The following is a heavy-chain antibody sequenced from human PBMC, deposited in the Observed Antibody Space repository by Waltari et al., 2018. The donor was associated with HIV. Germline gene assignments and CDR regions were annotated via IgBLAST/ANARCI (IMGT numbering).Heavy chain of an antibody. D-gene: IGHD1-1*01. V-gene: IGHV3-30*18. CDR1: GFSFSTYG. J-gene: IGHJ4*02. Sequence: QVQLVESGGGVVQPGRSLRLSCAASGFSFSTYGMHWVRQAPGKGLDGVAVISYDGSNKYYADSVKGRFTISRDNSKNTLYLQMNSLRAEDTAVYYCAKDKGGVTYIFDYWGQGTLVTVSS. CDR2: ISYDGSNK. CDR3: AKDKGGVTYIFDY.